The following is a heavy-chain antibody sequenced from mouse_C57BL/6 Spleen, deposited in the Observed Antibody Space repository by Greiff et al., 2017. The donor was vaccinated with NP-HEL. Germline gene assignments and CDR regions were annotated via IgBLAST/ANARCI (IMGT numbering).Heavy chain of an antibody. CDR1: GYTFTSYW. CDR2: IDPSDSEN. CDR3: ASYYYGSSPFAY. Sequence: VQLQQPGAELVRPGSSVKLSCKASGYTFTSYWMHWVKQRPIQGLEWIGNIDPSDSENHYNQKFKDKATLTVDKSSSTAYMQLSSLTSEDSAVYYCASYYYGSSPFAYWGQGTLVTVSA. J-gene: IGHJ3*01. V-gene: IGHV1-52*01. D-gene: IGHD1-1*01.